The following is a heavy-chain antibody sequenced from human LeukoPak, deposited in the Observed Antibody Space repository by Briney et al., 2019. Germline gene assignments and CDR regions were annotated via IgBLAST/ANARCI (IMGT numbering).Heavy chain of an antibody. Sequence: GGSLRLSCAASGFTFSSYSMNWVRQAPGKGLEWVSSISSSSSYIYYADSVKGRFTISRDNAKNSLYLQMNSLRAEDTAVYYCAREGYYYDSSGHDRGGFDYWGQGTLVTVSS. V-gene: IGHV3-21*01. J-gene: IGHJ4*02. CDR2: ISSSSSYI. CDR3: AREGYYYDSSGHDRGGFDY. CDR1: GFTFSSYS. D-gene: IGHD3-22*01.